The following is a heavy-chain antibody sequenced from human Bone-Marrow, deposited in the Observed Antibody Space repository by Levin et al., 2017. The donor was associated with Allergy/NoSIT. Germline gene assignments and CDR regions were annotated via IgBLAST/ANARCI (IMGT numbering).Heavy chain of an antibody. Sequence: KNGESLKISCKGFGYSFTSYWIGWVRQMPGKGLEWMAIIYPGDSNTRYSPSFQGQVTVSADTSISTAYLQWSSLKASDTAIYYCARQARIAYFFDFWGQGTLVTVSS. V-gene: IGHV5-51*01. D-gene: IGHD2/OR15-2a*01. J-gene: IGHJ4*02. CDR3: ARQARIAYFFDF. CDR1: GYSFTSYW. CDR2: IYPGDSNT.